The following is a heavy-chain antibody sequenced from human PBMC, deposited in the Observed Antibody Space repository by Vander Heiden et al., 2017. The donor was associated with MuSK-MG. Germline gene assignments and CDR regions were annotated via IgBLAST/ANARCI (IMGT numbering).Heavy chain of an antibody. J-gene: IGHJ3*02. CDR2: INHSGST. V-gene: IGHV4-34*01. CDR3: ARGSGYCSGGSCSTIAMHAFGI. D-gene: IGHD2-15*01. CDR1: GGSFSGYY. Sequence: QVQLQQWGAGLLKPSETLSLTCAVYGGSFSGYYWSWIRQPPGKGLEWIGEINHSGSTNYNPSLKSRVTISVDTSKNQFSLKLSSVTAADTAVYYCARGSGYCSGGSCSTIAMHAFGIWGQGTMVTVSS.